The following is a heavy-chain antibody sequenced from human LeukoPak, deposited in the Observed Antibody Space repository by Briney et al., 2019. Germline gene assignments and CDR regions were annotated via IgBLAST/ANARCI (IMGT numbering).Heavy chain of an antibody. V-gene: IGHV1-69*05. Sequence: SVKVSCKASGGTFSSYAISWVRQAPGQGLEWMGGIIPIFGTANYAQKFQGRVTITTDESTSTAYMELSSLRSEDTAVYYCARGEGYHYHDAFDIWGQGTMVTVSS. D-gene: IGHD5-24*01. CDR3: ARGEGYHYHDAFDI. J-gene: IGHJ3*02. CDR1: GGTFSSYA. CDR2: IIPIFGTA.